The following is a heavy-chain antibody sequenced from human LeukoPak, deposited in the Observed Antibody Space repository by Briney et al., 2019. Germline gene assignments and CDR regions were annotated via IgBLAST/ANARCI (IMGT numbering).Heavy chain of an antibody. D-gene: IGHD5-18*01. CDR3: AREIGPRQLHLWGSAFDY. J-gene: IGHJ4*02. V-gene: IGHV1-46*01. Sequence: GASVKVSCKASGYTFTGYYMHWVRQAPGQGLEWMGIINPSGGGTTYAQKFQGRVTMTRDTSTSTVYMELSSLRSEDTAVYYCAREIGPRQLHLWGSAFDYWGQGTLVTVSS. CDR1: GYTFTGYY. CDR2: INPSGGGT.